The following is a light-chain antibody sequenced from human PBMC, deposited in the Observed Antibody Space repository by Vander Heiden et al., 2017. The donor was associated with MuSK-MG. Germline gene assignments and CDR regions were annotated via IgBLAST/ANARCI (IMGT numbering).Light chain of an antibody. CDR3: QQYGNSPPWT. CDR2: GAS. V-gene: IGKV3-20*01. CDR1: QSVSSSY. J-gene: IGKJ1*01. Sequence: DIVLTQSPATLSLSTGARATLSCRASQSVSSSYLAWYQQKPGQAPKLLIYGASSRATGIPDRFSGSGSGTDFTLTISRLEPEDFAVYYCQQYGNSPPWTFGQGTKVEIK.